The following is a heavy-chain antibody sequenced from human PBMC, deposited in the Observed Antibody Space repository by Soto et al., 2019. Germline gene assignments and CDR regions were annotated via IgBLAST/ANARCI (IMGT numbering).Heavy chain of an antibody. J-gene: IGHJ3*02. CDR1: GFTFSSYS. D-gene: IGHD7-27*01. CDR2: ISSSGSTI. Sequence: GGSLRLSCAASGFTFSSYSMNWVRQAPGKGLEWVSSISSSGSTIYYADSVKGRFTISRDNAKNSLYLQMNSLRAEDTAVYYCVTLLGIRGDAFDIWGQGTMVTVSS. V-gene: IGHV3-48*04. CDR3: VTLLGIRGDAFDI.